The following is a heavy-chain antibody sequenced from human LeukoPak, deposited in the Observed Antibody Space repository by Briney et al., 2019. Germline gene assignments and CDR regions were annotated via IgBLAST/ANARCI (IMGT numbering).Heavy chain of an antibody. J-gene: IGHJ4*02. CDR1: GFTFSSYD. CDR3: AKGFRSAYFDY. Sequence: GGSLRLSCATSGFTFSSYDMHWVRQAPGKGLEWVTFIRYDGRNKYYADSVKGRFTISRDNSKNTLYLQMNSLGAEDTAVYYCAKGFRSAYFDYWGQGTLVTVSS. V-gene: IGHV3-30*02. CDR2: IRYDGRNK.